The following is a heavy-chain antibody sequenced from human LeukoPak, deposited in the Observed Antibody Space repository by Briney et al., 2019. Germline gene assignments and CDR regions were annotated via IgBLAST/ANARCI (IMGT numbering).Heavy chain of an antibody. D-gene: IGHD1-26*01. CDR3: ARRLAGATY. Sequence: SETLPLTCTVSGGSISSSSYYWGWIRQPPGKGLEWIGSIYYSGSTYYNPSLKGRVTISVDTSKNQFSLKLSSVTAADTAVYYCARRLAGATYWGQGTLVTVSS. J-gene: IGHJ4*02. CDR2: IYYSGST. V-gene: IGHV4-39*01. CDR1: GGSISSSSYY.